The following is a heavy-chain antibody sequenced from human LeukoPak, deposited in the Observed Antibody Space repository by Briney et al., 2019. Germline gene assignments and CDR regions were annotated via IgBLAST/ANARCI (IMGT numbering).Heavy chain of an antibody. J-gene: IGHJ4*02. CDR3: ARDGLTRYYFDY. CDR2: IYTSGST. CDR1: GGPISSYF. D-gene: IGHD3-9*01. V-gene: IGHV4-4*07. Sequence: SETLSLTCTVSGGPISSYFWSWIRQPAGKGLEWIGRIYTSGSTNYNPSLKSRVTISVDRSKNQFSLKLSSVTAADTAVYFCARDGLTRYYFDYWGQGTPVTVSS.